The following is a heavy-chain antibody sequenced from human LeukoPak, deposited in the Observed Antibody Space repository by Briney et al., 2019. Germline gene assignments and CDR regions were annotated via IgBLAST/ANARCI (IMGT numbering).Heavy chain of an antibody. V-gene: IGHV3-15*01. J-gene: IGHJ4*02. CDR2: IKSKTDGGTT. CDR1: GFTFSSYA. CDR3: TTSKKVRSDYVWGSFDY. D-gene: IGHD3-16*01. Sequence: GGSLRLSCAASGFTFSSYAMSWVRQAPGKGLEWVGRIKSKTDGGTTDYAAPVKGRFTISRDDSKNTLYLQMNSLKTEDTAVYYCTTSKKVRSDYVWGSFDYWGQGTLVTVSS.